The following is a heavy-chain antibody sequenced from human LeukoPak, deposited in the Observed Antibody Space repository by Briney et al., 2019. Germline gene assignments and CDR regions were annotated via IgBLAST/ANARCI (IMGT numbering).Heavy chain of an antibody. Sequence: GGSLRLSCAASGFTFSTYAMHWVRQAPGKGLEWVAVIPYDGSNKYYADSVKGRFTISRDNSKNTLYLEMNSLRPEDTALYYCARGAHRRDDYGGFFDYWGQGTLVTVSS. CDR2: IPYDGSNK. CDR1: GFTFSTYA. V-gene: IGHV3-30*04. J-gene: IGHJ4*02. D-gene: IGHD4-23*01. CDR3: ARGAHRRDDYGGFFDY.